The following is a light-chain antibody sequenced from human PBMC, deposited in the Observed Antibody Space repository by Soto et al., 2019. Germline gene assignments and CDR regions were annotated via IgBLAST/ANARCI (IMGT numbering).Light chain of an antibody. V-gene: IGLV1-44*01. CDR1: SSNIGSHT. CDR2: SNT. CDR3: AAWDDSLNGVV. J-gene: IGLJ2*01. Sequence: QSVLTQPPSASGTPGQTIAISCSGGSSNIGSHTVNWYQQLPGTAPRLLIYSNTQRPSGVPDRFSGSRSGTSASLALSGLQFEYEGDYYCAAWDDSLNGVVFGGGTKLTVL.